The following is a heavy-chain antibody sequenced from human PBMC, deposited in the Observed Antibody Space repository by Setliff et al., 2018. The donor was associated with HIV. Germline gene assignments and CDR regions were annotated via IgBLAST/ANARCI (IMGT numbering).Heavy chain of an antibody. V-gene: IGHV4-4*09. CDR3: ARAYFGSGIYY. Sequence: TLSLTCTVSGGYISSYYWSWIRQPPGKGLEWLGHTYSSGSTNYNPSLKGRVTISVDTSKNQFSLKLYSVTAADTAVYYCARAYFGSGIYYWGQGTLVTVSS. D-gene: IGHD3-10*01. J-gene: IGHJ4*02. CDR2: TYSSGST. CDR1: GGYISSYY.